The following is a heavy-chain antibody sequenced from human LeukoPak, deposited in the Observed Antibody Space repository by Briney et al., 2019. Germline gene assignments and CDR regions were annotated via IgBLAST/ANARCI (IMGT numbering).Heavy chain of an antibody. Sequence: PSETLSLTCAVSGGSFSGYYWSWIRQPPGKGLEWIGEINHSGSTNYNPSLKSRVTISVDTSKNQFSLKLSSVTAADTAVYYCARAYSSSWYQRPRGNWFDPWGQGTLVTVSS. J-gene: IGHJ5*02. D-gene: IGHD6-13*01. CDR1: GGSFSGYY. V-gene: IGHV4-34*01. CDR2: INHSGST. CDR3: ARAYSSSWYQRPRGNWFDP.